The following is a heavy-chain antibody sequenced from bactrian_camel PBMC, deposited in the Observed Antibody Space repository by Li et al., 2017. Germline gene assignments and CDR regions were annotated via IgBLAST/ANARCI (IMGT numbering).Heavy chain of an antibody. CDR2: INRGGDSP. J-gene: IGHJ4*01. D-gene: IGHD5*01. CDR3: AAGQYYGFDRLLAPDAYDY. CDR1: GLRFSSYE. Sequence: QLVESGGGLVKPGQSLRLSCVTSGLRFSSYEVDWVRQAPGKGLEWVARINRGGDSPNYAHSVKGRFSILRGNAENTVYLQLNNLKPDDTAMYYRAAGQYYGFDRLLAPDAYDYWGQGTQVTVS. V-gene: IGHV3S40*01.